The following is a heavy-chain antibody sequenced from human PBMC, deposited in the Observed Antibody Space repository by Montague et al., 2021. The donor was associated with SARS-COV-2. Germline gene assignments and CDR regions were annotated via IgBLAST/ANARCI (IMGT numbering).Heavy chain of an antibody. CDR3: AREPESTITIFGVVSRYGMDV. CDR1: GGSISSGGYY. CDR2: IYYSGST. Sequence: TLSLTCTVSGGSISSGGYYWSWIRQHPGKGLEWIGYIYYSGSTYYNPSLKSRVTISVDTSKNQFSLKLSPVTAADTAVYYCAREPESTITIFGVVSRYGMDVWGQGTTVTVSS. D-gene: IGHD3-3*01. V-gene: IGHV4-31*03. J-gene: IGHJ6*02.